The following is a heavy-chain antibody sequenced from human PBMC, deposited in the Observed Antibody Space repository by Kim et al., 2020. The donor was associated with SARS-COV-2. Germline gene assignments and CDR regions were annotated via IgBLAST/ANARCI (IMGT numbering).Heavy chain of an antibody. V-gene: IGHV1-69*13. CDR2: IIPIFGTA. Sequence: SVKVSCKASGGTFSSYAISWVRQAPGQGLEWMGGIIPIFGTANYAQKFQGRVTITADESTSTAYMELSSLRSEDTAVYYCARGPPVMTTVGGHYWGQGTLVTVSS. CDR3: ARGPPVMTTVGGHY. J-gene: IGHJ4*02. D-gene: IGHD4-17*01. CDR1: GGTFSSYA.